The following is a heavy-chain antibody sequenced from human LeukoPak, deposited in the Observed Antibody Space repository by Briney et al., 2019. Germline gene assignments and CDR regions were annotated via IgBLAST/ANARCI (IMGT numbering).Heavy chain of an antibody. CDR1: GFTFSGSA. J-gene: IGHJ4*02. CDR3: AKDKSWVAIYFDY. Sequence: GGSLRLSCAASGFTFSGSAIHWVRQASGKGLEWVGRIRSKTNTYATAYAASVKGRFTISRDDSKNTAYLQMNSLKTEDTAVYYCAKDKSWVAIYFDYWGQGTLVTVSS. D-gene: IGHD5-12*01. CDR2: IRSKTNTYAT. V-gene: IGHV3-73*01.